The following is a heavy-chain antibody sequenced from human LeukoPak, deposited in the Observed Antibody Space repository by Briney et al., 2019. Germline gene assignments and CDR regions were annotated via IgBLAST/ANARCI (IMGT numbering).Heavy chain of an antibody. V-gene: IGHV4-4*07. CDR3: ARDPAWNHYYYGMDV. CDR1: GGSISSYY. Sequence: SETLSLTCTVSGGSISSYYWSWIRQPAGKGLEWIGRIYTSGSTNYNPSLKSRVTMPVDTSKNQFSLKLSSVTAADTAVYYCARDPAWNHYYYGMDVWGQGTTVTVSS. J-gene: IGHJ6*02. D-gene: IGHD1-1*01. CDR2: IYTSGST.